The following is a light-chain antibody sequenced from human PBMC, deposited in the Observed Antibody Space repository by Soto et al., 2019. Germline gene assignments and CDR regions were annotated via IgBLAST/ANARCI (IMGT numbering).Light chain of an antibody. Sequence: EIVMTQSPATLSVSPGERATLSCRASQSVSGNLAWYQHKPGQAPRLLIYGASTRATGIPARFSGSGSGTECTLTISSLQSEDFAVYDCQQYNNWPPITFGQGPRLEIK. CDR2: GAS. CDR3: QQYNNWPPIT. J-gene: IGKJ5*01. CDR1: QSVSGN. V-gene: IGKV3-15*01.